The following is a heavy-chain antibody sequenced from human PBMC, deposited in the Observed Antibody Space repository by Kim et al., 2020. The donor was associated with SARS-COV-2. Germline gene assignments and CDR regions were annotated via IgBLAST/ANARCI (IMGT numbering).Heavy chain of an antibody. V-gene: IGHV3-21*01. D-gene: IGHD2-2*01. Sequence: GGSLRLSCAASGFTFSSYSMNWVRQAPGKGLEWVSSISSSSSYIYYADSVKGRFTISRDNAKNSLYLQMNSLRAEDTAVYYCARGTMGSSGGVDYWGQGTLVTVSS. CDR3: ARGTMGSSGGVDY. CDR1: GFTFSSYS. CDR2: ISSSSSYI. J-gene: IGHJ4*02.